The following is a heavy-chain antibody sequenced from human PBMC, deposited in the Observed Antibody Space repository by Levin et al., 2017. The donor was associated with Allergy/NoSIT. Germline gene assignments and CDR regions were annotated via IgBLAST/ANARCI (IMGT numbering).Heavy chain of an antibody. CDR3: ARDKRLLFLANNWFDP. J-gene: IGHJ5*02. CDR2: ISYDGSNK. CDR1: GFTFSSYA. V-gene: IGHV3-30-3*01. D-gene: IGHD2-21*02. Sequence: GGSLRLSCAASGFTFSSYAMHWVRQAPGKGLEWVAVISYDGSNKYYADSVKGRFTISRDNSKNTLYLQMNSLRAEDTAVYYCARDKRLLFLANNWFDPWGQGTLVTVSS.